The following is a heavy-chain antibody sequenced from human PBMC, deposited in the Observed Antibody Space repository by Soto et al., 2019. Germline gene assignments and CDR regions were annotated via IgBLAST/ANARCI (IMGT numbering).Heavy chain of an antibody. V-gene: IGHV3-21*01. Sequence: GGSLRLSCAASGFTFSSYSMNWVRQAPGKGLEWVSSISSSSSYIYYADSVKGRFTISRDNAKNSLYLQMNSLRAEDTAVYYCARDYNSDILTGYYSDYWGQGTLVSVSS. D-gene: IGHD3-9*01. CDR1: GFTFSSYS. J-gene: IGHJ4*02. CDR2: ISSSSSYI. CDR3: ARDYNSDILTGYYSDY.